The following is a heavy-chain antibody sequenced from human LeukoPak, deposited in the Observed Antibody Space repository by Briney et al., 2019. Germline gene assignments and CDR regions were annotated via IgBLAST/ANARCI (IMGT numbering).Heavy chain of an antibody. Sequence: GASVKVSCKASGYIFISYGISWVRQAPGQGLEWMGWISAYNGITKYAQKLQGRVTMTTDTSTSTAYMELRSLRSDDTAVYYCARDVRGIVGMDYFDYWGQGTLVTVSS. CDR3: ARDVRGIVGMDYFDY. V-gene: IGHV1-18*01. CDR2: ISAYNGIT. CDR1: GYIFISYG. J-gene: IGHJ4*02. D-gene: IGHD3-22*01.